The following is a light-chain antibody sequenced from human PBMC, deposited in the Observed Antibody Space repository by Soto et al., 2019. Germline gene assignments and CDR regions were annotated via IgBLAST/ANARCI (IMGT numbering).Light chain of an antibody. J-gene: IGKJ2*01. Sequence: EIVMTQSPATLSVSPGEGATLSCRASQGVGTNLAWYQQKPGQAPRLLIYGASTRATGFPARFSGSGSGTEFTLTFGSLQSEDFAVYYCQQYNKWPGTFGQGTQLEIK. V-gene: IGKV3-15*01. CDR2: GAS. CDR3: QQYNKWPGT. CDR1: QGVGTN.